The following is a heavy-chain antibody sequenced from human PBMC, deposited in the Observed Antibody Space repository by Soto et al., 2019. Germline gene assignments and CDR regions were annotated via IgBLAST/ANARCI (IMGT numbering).Heavy chain of an antibody. V-gene: IGHV3-66*01. CDR1: GFAVSSNY. Sequence: GGSLRLSCAVSGFAVSSNYMSWVRQAPGKRLEWVSVIYSGGSTYYADSEEGRFTISRDNSENTMHLQMNSLCSVYSAVYYCARGKNWNDHYFDYWGQGTLVTVSS. CDR2: IYSGGST. CDR3: ARGKNWNDHYFDY. J-gene: IGHJ4*02. D-gene: IGHD1-1*01.